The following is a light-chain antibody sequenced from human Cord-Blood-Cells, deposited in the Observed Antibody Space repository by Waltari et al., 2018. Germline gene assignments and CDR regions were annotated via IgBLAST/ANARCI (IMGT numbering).Light chain of an antibody. Sequence: QSALTQPRSVSGSPGQSVTISCTGTSRDVGGYNYVSWYQQHPGKAPKLMIYDVSKRPSGVPDRFSGAKSGNTASLTISGLQAEDEADYYCGSYAGSYTYVFGTETKVTVL. CDR3: GSYAGSYTYV. CDR1: SRDVGGYNY. CDR2: DVS. J-gene: IGLJ1*01. V-gene: IGLV2-11*01.